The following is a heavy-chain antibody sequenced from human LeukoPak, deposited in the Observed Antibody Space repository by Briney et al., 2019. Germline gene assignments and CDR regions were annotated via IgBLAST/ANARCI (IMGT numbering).Heavy chain of an antibody. CDR2: ISHDGSNK. D-gene: IGHD3-9*01. CDR1: GFTFSSYG. J-gene: IGHJ4*02. CDR3: ATLGVPSTGSFDY. V-gene: IGHV3-30*03. Sequence: GRSLRLSCAASGFTFSSYGMHWVRQAPGKGLEWVAVISHDGSNKYYADSVKGRFTISRDNSKNTLYLQMDSLRAEDTAVYYCATLGVPSTGSFDYWGQGTLVTVSS.